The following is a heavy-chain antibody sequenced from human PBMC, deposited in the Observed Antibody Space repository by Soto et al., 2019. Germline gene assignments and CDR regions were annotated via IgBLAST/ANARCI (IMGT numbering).Heavy chain of an antibody. D-gene: IGHD6-19*01. CDR1: GGSVSSGSYY. J-gene: IGHJ4*02. Sequence: PSETLSLTCTVSGGSVSSGSYYWSWIRQPPGKGLEWIGYIYYSGSTNYNPSLKSRVTISVDTSKNQFSLKLSSVTAADTAVYYCARGGIAVAGYDYWGQGNLVTVS. V-gene: IGHV4-61*01. CDR3: ARGGIAVAGYDY. CDR2: IYYSGST.